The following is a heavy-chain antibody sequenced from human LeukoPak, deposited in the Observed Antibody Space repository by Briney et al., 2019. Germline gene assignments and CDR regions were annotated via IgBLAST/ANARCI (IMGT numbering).Heavy chain of an antibody. Sequence: ASVEVSCKASGYTFTSYAMHLVRQAPGQRLEWMGWINAGNGNTKYSQKFQGRVTITRDTSASTAYMELSSLRSEDTTVYYCARVGAAAGPYYFDYWGQGTLVTVSS. J-gene: IGHJ4*02. D-gene: IGHD6-13*01. CDR1: GYTFTSYA. CDR3: ARVGAAAGPYYFDY. CDR2: INAGNGNT. V-gene: IGHV1-3*01.